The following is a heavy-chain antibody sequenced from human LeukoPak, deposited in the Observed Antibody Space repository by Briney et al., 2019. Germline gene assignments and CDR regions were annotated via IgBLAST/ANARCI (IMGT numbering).Heavy chain of an antibody. V-gene: IGHV3-21*01. J-gene: IGHJ4*02. CDR1: GFTFSSYS. CDR2: ISSSSSYI. D-gene: IGHD6-19*01. CDR3: ARDGAASGWYVPVVDY. Sequence: GESLRLSCAASGFTFSSYSMNWVRQAPGKGLEWVSSISSSSSYIYYADSVKGRFTISRDNAKNSLYLQMNSLRAEDTAVYYCARDGAASGWYVPVVDYWGQGTLVTVSS.